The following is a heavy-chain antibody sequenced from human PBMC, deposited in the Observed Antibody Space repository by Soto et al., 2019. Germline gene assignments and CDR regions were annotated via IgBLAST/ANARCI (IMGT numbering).Heavy chain of an antibody. D-gene: IGHD3-22*01. V-gene: IGHV3-23*01. Sequence: EVQVLESGGGLVQPGGSLRLSCAASGFTFSNYAMNWVRQAPGKGLEWVSGISATGVKTYSADSVKGRFTMSRDNSKDTVYLEMNSLRAEDTAVDYCTKSRSAMIYYFDFWGLGALVTVSS. J-gene: IGHJ4*02. CDR3: TKSRSAMIYYFDF. CDR2: ISATGVKT. CDR1: GFTFSNYA.